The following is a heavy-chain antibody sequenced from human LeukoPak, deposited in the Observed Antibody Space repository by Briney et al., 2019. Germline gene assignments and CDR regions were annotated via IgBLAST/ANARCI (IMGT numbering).Heavy chain of an antibody. CDR3: AKDSRYPGGYYYYMDV. D-gene: IGHD4-23*01. CDR1: GFTFSSYS. V-gene: IGHV3-21*04. J-gene: IGHJ6*03. CDR2: ISSSSSYI. Sequence: VGSLRLSCAASGFTFSSYSMNWVRQAPGKGLEWVSSISSSSSYIYYADSVKGRFTISRDNAKNSLYLQMNSLRAEDTAVYYCAKDSRYPGGYYYYMDVWGKGTTVTVSS.